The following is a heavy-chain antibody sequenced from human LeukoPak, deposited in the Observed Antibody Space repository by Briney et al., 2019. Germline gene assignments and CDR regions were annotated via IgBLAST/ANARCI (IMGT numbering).Heavy chain of an antibody. V-gene: IGHV3-7*01. J-gene: IGHJ6*03. Sequence: LTGGSLRLSCTASGFTFSDYWISWVRQAPGKGLEWVANIKQDGSEKYYVDSVKGRFTISRDNAKNSLYLQMNSLRAEDTAAYYCARVELRGIYYYYMDVWGKGTTVSVSS. CDR1: GFTFSDYW. CDR2: IKQDGSEK. CDR3: ARVELRGIYYYYMDV. D-gene: IGHD3-10*01.